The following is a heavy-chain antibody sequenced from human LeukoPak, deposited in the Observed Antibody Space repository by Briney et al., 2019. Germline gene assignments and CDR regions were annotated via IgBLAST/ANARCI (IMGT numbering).Heavy chain of an antibody. J-gene: IGHJ3*02. CDR3: ARHARNILNAYDM. CDR1: VRFISRYY. D-gene: IGHD2-2*02. V-gene: IGHV4-59*08. CDR2: IYYSGST. Sequence: PSETLSLTCTVCVRFISRYYWSWIRQPPGKGLEWIAYIYYSGSTKYNPSLKSRVTTSVDTSKNQFSLKVNFVTAADTAVYYCARHARNILNAYDMWGQGTIVTVSS.